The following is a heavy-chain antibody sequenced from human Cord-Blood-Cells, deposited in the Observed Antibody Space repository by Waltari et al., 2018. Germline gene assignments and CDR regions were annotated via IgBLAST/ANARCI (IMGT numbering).Heavy chain of an antibody. J-gene: IGHJ5*02. Sequence: QVQLQQWGAGLLKPSETLSLTCAVYGGSFSGYYWSWIRQPPGKGLEWIWEINHSGSTNYNPSLKSRVTISVDTSKNQFSLKLSSVTAADTAVYYCASSWELQGNWFDPWGQGTLVTVSS. CDR1: GGSFSGYY. D-gene: IGHD1-26*01. V-gene: IGHV4-34*01. CDR3: ASSWELQGNWFDP. CDR2: INHSGST.